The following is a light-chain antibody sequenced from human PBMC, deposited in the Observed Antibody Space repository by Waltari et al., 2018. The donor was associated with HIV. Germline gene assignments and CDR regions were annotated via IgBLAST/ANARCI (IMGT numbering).Light chain of an antibody. Sequence: QSVLTQPPSVSGAPGQRVTISCTGSSSNIGEGYDVQWYQQLPGPAPKLVIYANDNRPSGVPDRFSGSKSGTSASLAITGLQAEDDADYYCQSYDSALSGSVFGGGTKLTVL. V-gene: IGLV1-40*01. CDR2: AND. J-gene: IGLJ2*01. CDR1: SSNIGEGYD. CDR3: QSYDSALSGSV.